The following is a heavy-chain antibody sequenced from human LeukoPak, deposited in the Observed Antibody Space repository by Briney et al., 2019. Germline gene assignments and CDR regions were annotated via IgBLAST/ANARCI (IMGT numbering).Heavy chain of an antibody. J-gene: IGHJ5*02. V-gene: IGHV3-30*18. CDR3: AKQWSGGSALYWFDP. CDR1: GFSFSTYG. CDR2: ISYDGTDK. Sequence: GGSLRLSCAASGFSFSTYGMHWVRQAPGKGLEWVTVISYDGTDKYYADSVKGRFTISRDNSKNTLYLQMNSLRGEDTAVYYCAKQWSGGSALYWFDPWGQGTLVTVSS. D-gene: IGHD2-15*01.